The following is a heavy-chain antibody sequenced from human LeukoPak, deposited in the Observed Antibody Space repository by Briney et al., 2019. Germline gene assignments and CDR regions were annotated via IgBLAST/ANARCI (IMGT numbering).Heavy chain of an antibody. CDR1: GFIVNTNY. J-gene: IGHJ4*02. Sequence: GGSLRLSCAASGFIVNTNYMSWVRQVPGKGLEWVSVIDSGGKTYYADSVKGRFTISRDNSKNTLYLQMNSLRVEDTAIYYCTRGMLRQPPDYWGQGMSVTVSS. CDR3: TRGMLRQPPDY. CDR2: IDSGGKT. V-gene: IGHV3-53*05. D-gene: IGHD3-10*02.